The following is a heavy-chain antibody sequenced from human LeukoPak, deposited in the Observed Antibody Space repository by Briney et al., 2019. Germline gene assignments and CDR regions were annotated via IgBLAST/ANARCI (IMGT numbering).Heavy chain of an antibody. CDR1: GGSFSGYY. V-gene: IGHV4-34*01. CDR2: INHSGST. J-gene: IGHJ4*02. D-gene: IGHD3-10*01. Sequence: PSETLSLTCAVYGGSFSGYYWSWIRQPPGKGLEWVGEINHSGSTNYNPSLKSRVTISVDTSKNQFSLKLSSVTAADTAVYYCARVGTLLWFGELLFPQDPYYFDYWGQGTLVTVSS. CDR3: ARVGTLLWFGELLFPQDPYYFDY.